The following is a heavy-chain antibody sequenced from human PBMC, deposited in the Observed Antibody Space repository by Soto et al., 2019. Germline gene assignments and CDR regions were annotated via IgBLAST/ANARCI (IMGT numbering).Heavy chain of an antibody. D-gene: IGHD3-22*01. CDR3: AAEGHHYYDSSGYYRNQDY. Sequence: ASVKVSCKASGFTFTSSAVQWVRQARGQRLEWIGWIVVGSGNTNYAQKFQERVTITRDMSTSTAYMELSSLRSEETAVYYCAAEGHHYYDSSGYYRNQDYWGQGTLVTVS. CDR2: IVVGSGNT. J-gene: IGHJ4*02. CDR1: GFTFTSSA. V-gene: IGHV1-58*01.